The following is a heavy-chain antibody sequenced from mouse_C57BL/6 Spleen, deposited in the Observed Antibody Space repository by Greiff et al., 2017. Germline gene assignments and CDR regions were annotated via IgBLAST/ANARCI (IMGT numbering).Heavy chain of an antibody. V-gene: IGHV3-6*01. CDR3: AREGYYYGSSYGFAY. Sequence: EVQLVESGPGLVKPSQSLSLTCSVTGYSITSGYYWNWIRQFPGNKLEWMGYISYDGSNNSNPSLKNRISITRDTSKNQFFLKLDSVTTEDTATYDCAREGYYYGSSYGFAYWGQGTLVTVSA. CDR2: ISYDGSN. CDR1: GYSITSGYY. D-gene: IGHD1-1*01. J-gene: IGHJ3*01.